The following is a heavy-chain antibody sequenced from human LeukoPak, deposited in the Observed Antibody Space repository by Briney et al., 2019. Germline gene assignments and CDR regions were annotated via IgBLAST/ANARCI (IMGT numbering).Heavy chain of an antibody. CDR1: GFTFSNYG. V-gene: IGHV3-30*18. D-gene: IGHD6-13*01. CDR2: VANDGRDK. CDR3: AKDLNVAAAGYYFDY. Sequence: GRSLRLSCAASGFTFSNYGMHWVRQAPGKGLEWVAVVANDGRDKRYADSVKGRFTISRDNSRNTVYLQMNSLRAEDTAVYYCAKDLNVAAAGYYFDYWGQGTLVTVSS. J-gene: IGHJ4*02.